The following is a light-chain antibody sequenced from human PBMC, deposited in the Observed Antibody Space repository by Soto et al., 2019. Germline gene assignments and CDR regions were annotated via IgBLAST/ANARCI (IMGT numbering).Light chain of an antibody. CDR3: QQYYDSPIT. CDR2: WAS. CDR1: QIFFYSSNNKNY. V-gene: IGKV4-1*01. Sequence: DVVMTQSPESLAVSLGERGTIKCKSSQIFFYSSNNKNYLNWYQQKPGQPPKLLIYWASIRESGVPDRFSGSGSGTDFTLTISSVQAEDVAVYYCQQYYDSPITFGQGTRLEIK. J-gene: IGKJ5*01.